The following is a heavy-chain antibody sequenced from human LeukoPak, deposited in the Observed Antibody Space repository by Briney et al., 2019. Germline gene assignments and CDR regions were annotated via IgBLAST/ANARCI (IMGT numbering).Heavy chain of an antibody. CDR3: PRGPPDCSSTSCYAFDAFDI. CDR2: MYSSGST. Sequence: PGGSLRLSCAASGFTFSSYGMHWVRQPPGKGVEWIGSMYSSGSTYYNPSLKSRVTISVDTSKNQFSLKLSSVTAADTAVYYCPRGPPDCSSTSCYAFDAFDIWGQGTMVTVSS. V-gene: IGHV4-39*07. J-gene: IGHJ3*02. D-gene: IGHD2-2*01. CDR1: GFTFSSYG.